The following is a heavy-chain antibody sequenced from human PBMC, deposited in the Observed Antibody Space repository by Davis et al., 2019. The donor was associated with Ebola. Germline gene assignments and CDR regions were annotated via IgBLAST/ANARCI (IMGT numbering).Heavy chain of an antibody. CDR1: GFTFDDYA. V-gene: IGHV3-20*01. CDR2: ITWSGGGA. J-gene: IGHJ4*02. CDR3: VRGPAYFDSSGYYGAFDY. Sequence: PGGSLRPSCVASGFTFDDYAMSWVRQVPGKGLESVAGITWSGGGATSADSLQDRFSISRDNAKNSLYLQLNSLRADDTALYHCVRGPAYFDSSGYYGAFDYWGQGILVTVSS. D-gene: IGHD3-22*01.